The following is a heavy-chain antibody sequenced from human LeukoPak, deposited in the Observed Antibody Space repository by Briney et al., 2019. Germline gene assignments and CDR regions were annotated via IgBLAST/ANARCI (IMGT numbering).Heavy chain of an antibody. J-gene: IGHJ4*02. CDR2: IYYSGST. CDR3: ARDSGFWSGYTRYYYFDY. CDR1: GGSISGYY. V-gene: IGHV4-59*01. D-gene: IGHD3-3*01. Sequence: SETLSLTCAVSGGSISGYYWSWIRQPPGKGLEWIGYIYYSGSTNYNPSLKSRVTISVDTSKNEFSLKLSSVTAADTAVYYCARDSGFWSGYTRYYYFDYWGQGTLVTVSS.